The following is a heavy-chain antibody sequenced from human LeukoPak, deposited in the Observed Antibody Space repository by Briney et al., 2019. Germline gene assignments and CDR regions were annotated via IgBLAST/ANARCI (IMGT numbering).Heavy chain of an antibody. CDR2: TSYDETTK. D-gene: IGHD5-12*01. J-gene: IGHJ4*02. CDR3: ARDKKWLFTFDY. Sequence: GGSLRLSCVASGFIFSDYAMHWVRQTPGKGLEWVAVTSYDETTKHYGDFVKGRFTISRDNAKNTLYLQMNSLRAEDTAVYYCARDKKWLFTFDYWGQGTLVTVSS. CDR1: GFIFSDYA. V-gene: IGHV3-30*04.